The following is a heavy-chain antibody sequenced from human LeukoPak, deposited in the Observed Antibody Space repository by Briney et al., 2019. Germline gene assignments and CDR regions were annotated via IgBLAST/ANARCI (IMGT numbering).Heavy chain of an antibody. CDR2: IYYSGGT. J-gene: IGHJ6*03. D-gene: IGHD3-10*01. CDR1: GGSVSSGSFY. Sequence: SETLSLTCSVSGGSVSSGSFYWSWIRQPPGKGLEWIGYIYYSGGTNYNPSLKSRVTISVDTSKNQFSLKLSSVTAADTAVYFCARRSSEGYYYYYMDVWGKGTTVTVSS. CDR3: ARRSSEGYYYYYMDV. V-gene: IGHV4-61*01.